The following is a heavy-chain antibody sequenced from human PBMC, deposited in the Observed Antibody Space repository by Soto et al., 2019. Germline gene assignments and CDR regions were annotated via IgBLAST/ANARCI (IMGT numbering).Heavy chain of an antibody. V-gene: IGHV1-69*01. Sequence: QVQLVQSGAEVKKPGSSVKVSCKASGGTFSSYAISWLRQAPGQGLEWMGGIIPIFGTANYSQKFQGSVTITADESTSTAYWEGCSLRSEYTAVYYCARIVVFIKAVYYYCMDVWGQGTTVTVSS. CDR2: IIPIFGTA. CDR1: GGTFSSYA. CDR3: ARIVVFIKAVYYYCMDV. D-gene: IGHD3-22*01. J-gene: IGHJ6*02.